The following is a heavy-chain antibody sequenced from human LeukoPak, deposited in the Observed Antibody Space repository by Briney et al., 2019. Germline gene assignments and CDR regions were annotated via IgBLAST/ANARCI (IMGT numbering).Heavy chain of an antibody. J-gene: IGHJ6*02. V-gene: IGHV1-18*01. Sequence: ASVKVSCKASGYTSTSYGISWVRQAPGQGLEWMGWISAYNGNTNYAQKLQGRVTMTTDTSTSTAYMELRSLRSDDTAVYYCARDLPIVAPGPFPYYYGMDVWGQGTTVTVSS. D-gene: IGHD5-12*01. CDR1: GYTSTSYG. CDR2: ISAYNGNT. CDR3: ARDLPIVAPGPFPYYYGMDV.